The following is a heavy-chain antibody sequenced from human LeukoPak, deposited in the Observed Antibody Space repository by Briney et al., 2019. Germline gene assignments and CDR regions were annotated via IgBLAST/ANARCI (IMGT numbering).Heavy chain of an antibody. CDR2: INHSGST. J-gene: IGHJ4*02. CDR3: ARDPRGSGYYDSSGYDDTDDY. D-gene: IGHD3-22*01. Sequence: PSETLSLTCAVYGGSFSGYYWSWIRQPPGKGLEWIGEINHSGSTNYNPSLKSRVTISVDTSKNQFSLKLSSVTAADTAVYYCARDPRGSGYYDSSGYDDTDDYWGQGTLVTVSS. CDR1: GGSFSGYY. V-gene: IGHV4-34*01.